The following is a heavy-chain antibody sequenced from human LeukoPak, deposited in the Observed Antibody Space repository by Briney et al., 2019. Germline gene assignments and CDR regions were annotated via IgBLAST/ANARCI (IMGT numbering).Heavy chain of an antibody. D-gene: IGHD3-9*01. CDR2: INPNSGGT. Sequence: GASVKVSCKASGYTFTGYYMHWVRQAPGQGLEWMGWINPNSGGTNYAQKFQGRVTMTRDTSISTAYMELSRLRSDDTAVYYCARCERYYDILTGYSYYYGMDVWGQGTTVTVSS. J-gene: IGHJ6*02. CDR3: ARCERYYDILTGYSYYYGMDV. CDR1: GYTFTGYY. V-gene: IGHV1-2*02.